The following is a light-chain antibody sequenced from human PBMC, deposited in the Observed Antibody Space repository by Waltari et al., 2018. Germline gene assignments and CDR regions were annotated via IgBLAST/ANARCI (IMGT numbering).Light chain of an antibody. Sequence: IQMTQSPFSLSASVGDRDTITCRASQGISSHLNWYQKKPGKAPKLLMYYANRLESGVPSRFSGSGSGTDFTLIITSLQPEDFATYYCQQYYSLPFTFVPGTKLDIK. CDR2: YAN. V-gene: IGKV1-13*02. CDR1: QGISSH. CDR3: QQYYSLPFT. J-gene: IGKJ3*01.